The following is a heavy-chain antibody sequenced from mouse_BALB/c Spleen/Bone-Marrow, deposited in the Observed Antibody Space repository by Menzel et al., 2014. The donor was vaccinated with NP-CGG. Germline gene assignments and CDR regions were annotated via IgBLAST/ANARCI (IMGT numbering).Heavy chain of an antibody. V-gene: IGHV1S56*01. CDR3: ARRYDDYFDY. CDR1: GYTFTSYY. J-gene: IGHJ2*01. CDR2: IYPGNVNT. D-gene: IGHD2-14*01. Sequence: VQLQQSGPELVKPGASVRVSCKASGYTFTSYYIHWVKQRPGQGLEWIGWIYPGNVNTKYNEKFKGKATLTADKSSSTAYMQLSSLTSEDSAVYFCARRYDDYFDYWGRGTTLTVSS.